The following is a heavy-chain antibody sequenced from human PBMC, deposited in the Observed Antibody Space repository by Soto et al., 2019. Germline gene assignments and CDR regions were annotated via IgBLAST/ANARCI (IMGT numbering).Heavy chain of an antibody. CDR1: GFTFSSYA. J-gene: IGHJ4*02. D-gene: IGHD5-12*01. CDR2: ISGSGGST. CDR3: ASDPRWLRLYRHY. Sequence: GGSLRLSCAASGFTFSSYAMSWVRQAPGKGLEWVSAISGSGGSTYYADSVKGRFTISRDNSKNTLYLQMNSLRAEDTAVYYCASDPRWLRLYRHYWGQGTLVTVSS. V-gene: IGHV3-23*01.